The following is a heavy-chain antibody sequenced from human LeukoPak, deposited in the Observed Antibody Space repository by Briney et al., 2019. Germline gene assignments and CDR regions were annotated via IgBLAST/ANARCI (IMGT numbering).Heavy chain of an antibody. CDR1: GGSISSGSYY. CDR2: IYRSGST. J-gene: IGHJ6*04. Sequence: PSETLSLTCSVSGGSISSGSYYWSWIPQPAGKRLEWIGHIYRSGSTNYNPSLKSRVTISVDTSKNQFSLKLSSVTAANTAVYFCAIGPPYAPGGLDVWGKGTTVTVSS. V-gene: IGHV4-61*09. D-gene: IGHD3-16*01. CDR3: AIGPPYAPGGLDV.